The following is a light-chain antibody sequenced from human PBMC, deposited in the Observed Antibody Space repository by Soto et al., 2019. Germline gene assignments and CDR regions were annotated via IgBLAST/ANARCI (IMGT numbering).Light chain of an antibody. Sequence: QSALTQPASVSGSPGQSITISCTGTSSDVGGFNFVSWYQQPPGKAPKLMIYDVSHRPSGVSNRFSGPKSGNTASLTISGLQAEDEGDYYCSSYTTSSTIVFGTGTKVTVL. CDR1: SSDVGGFNF. CDR3: SSYTTSSTIV. V-gene: IGLV2-14*01. CDR2: DVS. J-gene: IGLJ1*01.